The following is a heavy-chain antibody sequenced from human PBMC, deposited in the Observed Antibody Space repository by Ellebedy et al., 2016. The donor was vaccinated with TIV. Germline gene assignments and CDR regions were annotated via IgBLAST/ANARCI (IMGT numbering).Heavy chain of an antibody. J-gene: IGHJ6*02. Sequence: SVKVSXKASGGTFSSYAISWVRQAPGQGLEWMGGIIPIFGTANYAQKFQGRVTITADESTSTAYMELSSLRSEDTAVYYCARESYDFWSGLPSYYGMDVWGQGTTVTVSS. D-gene: IGHD3-3*01. CDR2: IIPIFGTA. CDR1: GGTFSSYA. V-gene: IGHV1-69*13. CDR3: ARESYDFWSGLPSYYGMDV.